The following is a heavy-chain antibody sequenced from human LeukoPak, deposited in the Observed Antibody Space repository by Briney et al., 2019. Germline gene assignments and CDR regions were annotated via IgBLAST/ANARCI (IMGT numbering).Heavy chain of an antibody. J-gene: IGHJ4*02. CDR1: GFTFSSYA. CDR3: AKRYCSSTSCYDDY. D-gene: IGHD2-2*01. V-gene: IGHV3-23*01. Sequence: GGSLRLSCAASGFTFSSYAMSWVRQAPGKGLEWDSAISGSGGSTYYADSVKGRFTISRDNSKNTLYLQMNSLRAEDTAVYYCAKRYCSSTSCYDDYWGQGTLVTVSS. CDR2: ISGSGGST.